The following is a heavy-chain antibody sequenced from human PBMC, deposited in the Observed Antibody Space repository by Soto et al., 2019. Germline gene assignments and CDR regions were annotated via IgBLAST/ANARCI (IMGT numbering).Heavy chain of an antibody. J-gene: IGHJ4*02. D-gene: IGHD3-16*01. CDR3: ARDRRQVPVLGLYYYDY. V-gene: IGHV1-3*01. CDR1: GYTFTRYA. CDR2: INVGNGNT. Sequence: QVQFVQSGAEVKKPGASVKVSCKASGYTFTRYAMHCVRQAPGQRLEWMGWINVGNGNTKYSQKFQGRVTITRDTSASTAYVEVSSLTSEDTAVYYCARDRRQVPVLGLYYYDYWGQGTLVTVSS.